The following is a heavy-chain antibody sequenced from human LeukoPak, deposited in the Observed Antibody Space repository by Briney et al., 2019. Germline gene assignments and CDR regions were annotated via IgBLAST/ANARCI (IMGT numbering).Heavy chain of an antibody. V-gene: IGHV3-23*01. CDR3: AKGEYGSGWPD. J-gene: IGHJ4*02. CDR2: ISGSGGGT. D-gene: IGHD6-19*01. Sequence: GGSLRLSCAASGFTFSNYAMNWVRQAPGKGLEWVSGISGSGGGTDYADSLRGRLTISRDNSKNTLYLQMDSLRAEDTALYYCAKGEYGSGWPDWGQGTLVTVSS. CDR1: GFTFSNYA.